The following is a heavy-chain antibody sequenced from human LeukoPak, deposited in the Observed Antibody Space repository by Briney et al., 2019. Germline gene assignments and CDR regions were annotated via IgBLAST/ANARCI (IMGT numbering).Heavy chain of an antibody. CDR2: MNPNSGNT. CDR3: ATSSNIVVVPAALGLDY. J-gene: IGHJ4*02. Sequence: ASVKVSCKASGYTFTSYDINWVRQATGQGLEWMGWMNPNSGNTGYAQKFQGRVTMTRNTSIGTAYMELSSLRSEDTTVYYCATSSNIVVVPAALGLDYWGQGTLVTVSS. D-gene: IGHD2-2*01. CDR1: GYTFTSYD. V-gene: IGHV1-8*01.